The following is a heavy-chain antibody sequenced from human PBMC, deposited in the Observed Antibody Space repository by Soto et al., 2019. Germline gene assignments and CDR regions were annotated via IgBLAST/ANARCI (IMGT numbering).Heavy chain of an antibody. D-gene: IGHD2-21*02. CDR3: ARMPHWVTTARGYYYGMEV. Sequence: SETLSLTCSVSGGSVSSSSYYWSWIRQPPGKGLEWMGYIYYTGNTKYNPSLESRVTMSLDTSKDQFSLTLTSLTAADTAIYYCARMPHWVTTARGYYYGMEVWGQGTTVTVSS. CDR1: GGSVSSSSYY. J-gene: IGHJ6*02. CDR2: IYYTGNT. V-gene: IGHV4-61*01.